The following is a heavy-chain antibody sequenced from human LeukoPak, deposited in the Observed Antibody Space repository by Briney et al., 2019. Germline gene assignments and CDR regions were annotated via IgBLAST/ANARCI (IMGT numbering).Heavy chain of an antibody. D-gene: IGHD1-26*01. CDR3: ARGRSYFWFDP. CDR1: GGSISSYY. Sequence: NPSETLSLTCTVSGGSISSYYWSWIRQPPGKGLEWIGYIYYSGSTNYNPSLKSRVTISVDTSKNQFSLKLSSVTAADTAVYFCARGRSYFWFDPWGQGTLVTVSS. V-gene: IGHV4-59*01. J-gene: IGHJ5*02. CDR2: IYYSGST.